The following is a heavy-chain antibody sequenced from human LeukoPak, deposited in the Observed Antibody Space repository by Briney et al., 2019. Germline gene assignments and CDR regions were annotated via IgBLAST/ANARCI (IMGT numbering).Heavy chain of an antibody. CDR1: GYIFTNYW. CDR2: IYPGGSDT. J-gene: IGHJ4*02. V-gene: IGHV5-51*01. CDR3: ARRHDFWSGYPDW. D-gene: IGHD3-3*01. Sequence: GESPKISCKGSGYIFTNYWIGWVRQMPGRGLEWVGIIYPGGSDTRYNPSFQGQFTLSADKSIRNAYLQWSSLKASGTAMYYCARRHDFWSGYPDWWGEGTLVTVSS.